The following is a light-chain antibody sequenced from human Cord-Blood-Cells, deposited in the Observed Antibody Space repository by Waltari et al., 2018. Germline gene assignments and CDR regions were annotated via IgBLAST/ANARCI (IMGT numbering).Light chain of an antibody. J-gene: IGLJ2*01. Sequence: QSALTQPPSVSGSPGQSVTISCPGTSSYVGGYNYVSWYQQHPGKAPKLMIYDVSKRPSGVPDRFSGSKSGNTASLTISGLQAEDEADYYCCSYAGSYTFVVFGGGTKLTVL. CDR3: CSYAGSYTFVV. CDR2: DVS. CDR1: SSYVGGYNY. V-gene: IGLV2-11*01.